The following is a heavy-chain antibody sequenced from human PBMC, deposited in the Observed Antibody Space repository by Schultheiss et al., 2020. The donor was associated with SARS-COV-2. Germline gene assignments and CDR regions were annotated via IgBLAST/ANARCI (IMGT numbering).Heavy chain of an antibody. CDR1: GFTFSSYA. CDR2: IYSGGST. J-gene: IGHJ4*02. CDR3: ARWVQGDFDY. Sequence: GGSLRLSCAASGFTFSSYAMNWVRQAPGKGLEWVSVIYSGGSTYYADSVKGRFTISRDNSKNTLYLQMNSLRAEDTAVYYCARWVQGDFDYWGQGTLVTVSS. V-gene: IGHV3-53*01.